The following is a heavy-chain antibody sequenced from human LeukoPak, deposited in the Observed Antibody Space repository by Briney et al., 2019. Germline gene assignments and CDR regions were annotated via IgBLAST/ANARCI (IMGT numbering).Heavy chain of an antibody. Sequence: ASVKVSCKASGYTFRSHYLHWVRQAPGQGLEWMGMINPSGGTTTYARKFQGRVTMTRDTSTSTVYMELNSLTSEDMAVFYCAREPLRCSYDKCFVKFYFDYWGQGTLVTVSS. CDR2: INPSGGTT. CDR3: AREPLRCSYDKCFVKFYFDY. D-gene: IGHD3-10*01. V-gene: IGHV1-46*01. CDR1: GYTFRSHY. J-gene: IGHJ4*02.